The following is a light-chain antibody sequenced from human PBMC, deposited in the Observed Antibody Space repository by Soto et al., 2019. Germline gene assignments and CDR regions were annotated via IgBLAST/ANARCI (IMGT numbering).Light chain of an antibody. CDR1: SSDVGGYNY. J-gene: IGLJ3*02. V-gene: IGLV2-14*01. CDR2: DVS. Sequence: QSALTQPASVSGSPGQSITISCTGTSSDVGGYNYVSWYQQHPGKAPKLMIYDVSNRPSGVSTRFSGSKSGNTASLTISGLQAEDEADYYCSSYTSSSTLGFGGGTKVTVL. CDR3: SSYTSSSTLG.